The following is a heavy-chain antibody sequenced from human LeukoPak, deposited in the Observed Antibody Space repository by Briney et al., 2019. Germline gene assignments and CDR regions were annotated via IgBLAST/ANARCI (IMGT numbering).Heavy chain of an antibody. CDR3: AREVDIVVVPAAPSDAFDI. V-gene: IGHV3-21*01. CDR2: ISSSSSYI. D-gene: IGHD2-2*01. CDR1: GFTFSSYS. Sequence: GGCLRLSCATSGFTFSSYSMNWVRQAPGKGLEWVSSISSSSSYIYYADSVKGRFTISRDNAKNSLYLQMNSLRAEDTAVYYCAREVDIVVVPAAPSDAFDIWGQGTMVTVSS. J-gene: IGHJ3*02.